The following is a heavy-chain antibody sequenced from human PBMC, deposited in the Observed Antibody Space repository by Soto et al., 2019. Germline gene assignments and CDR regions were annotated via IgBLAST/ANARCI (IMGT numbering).Heavy chain of an antibody. CDR1: GFSLCTSGVG. CDR2: IYWNDDK. V-gene: IGHV2-5*01. D-gene: IGHD6-13*01. CDR3: AHRTRVAAAADFDY. Sequence: SGPTLVNPTQTLTLTCTLSGFSLCTSGVGVGWIRQPPGKALEWLALIYWNDDKRYSPSLKGRLTITKDTSKNQVVLIMTNMDPVDTATYYCAHRTRVAAAADFDYWGQGTLVTVSS. J-gene: IGHJ4*02.